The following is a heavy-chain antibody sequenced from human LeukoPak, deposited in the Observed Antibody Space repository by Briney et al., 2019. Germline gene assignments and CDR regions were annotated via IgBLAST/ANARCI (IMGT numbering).Heavy chain of an antibody. V-gene: IGHV4-31*03. CDR1: GGSISSGGYY. CDR2: IYYSGST. J-gene: IGHJ4*02. Sequence: PLSLTCTVSGGSISSGGYYWRWIRQHPGKGLEWIGYIYYSGSTYYNPSLKSRVTISVDTSKNQFSLKLSSVTAADTAVYYCARANSGYPGHFDYWGQGTLVTVSS. CDR3: ARANSGYPGHFDY. D-gene: IGHD3-22*01.